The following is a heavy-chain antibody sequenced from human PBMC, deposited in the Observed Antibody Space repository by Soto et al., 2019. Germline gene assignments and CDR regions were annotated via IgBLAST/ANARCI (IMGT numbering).Heavy chain of an antibody. CDR3: ARVTVRGVMQYYFDY. CDR2: IYHSGST. J-gene: IGHJ4*02. D-gene: IGHD3-16*01. CDR1: SGSISSSNW. Sequence: QVQLQESGPGLVKPSGTLSLTCAVSSGSISSSNWWSWVRQPPGKGLEWIGEIYHSGSTNYNPSLKSRVTITVDNSTNQFSLKLSSVTAADTAVYYCARVTVRGVMQYYFDYWVQGTLVTVSS. V-gene: IGHV4-4*02.